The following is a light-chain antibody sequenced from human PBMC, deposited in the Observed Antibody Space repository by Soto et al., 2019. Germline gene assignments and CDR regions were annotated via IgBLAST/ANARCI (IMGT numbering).Light chain of an antibody. CDR1: QSVSGS. CDR3: QEGTYWPA. Sequence: EIVFTQSPAILSLSPGEKATLSCRASQSVSGSLGWYQQKPGQAPRLIIYDASVRATGIPARFSGSGSGTDFTLTISSLEPEDFAVYYCQEGTYWPALGGGAKVDIK. V-gene: IGKV3-11*01. CDR2: DAS. J-gene: IGKJ4*01.